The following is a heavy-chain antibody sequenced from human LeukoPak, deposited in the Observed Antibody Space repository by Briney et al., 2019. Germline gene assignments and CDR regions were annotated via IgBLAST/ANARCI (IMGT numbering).Heavy chain of an antibody. CDR1: GFTFSSYS. Sequence: GGSLRLSCAASGFTFSSYSMNWVRQAPGKGLEWVSSISSSSSYIYYADSVKGRFTISRDNAKNSLYPQMNSLRAEDTAVYYCARDQDSSGFLDYWGQGTLVTVSS. CDR2: ISSSSSYI. CDR3: ARDQDSSGFLDY. D-gene: IGHD6-19*01. V-gene: IGHV3-21*01. J-gene: IGHJ4*02.